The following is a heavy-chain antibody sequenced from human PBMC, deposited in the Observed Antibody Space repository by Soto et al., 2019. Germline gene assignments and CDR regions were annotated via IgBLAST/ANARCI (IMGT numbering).Heavy chain of an antibody. J-gene: IGHJ6*02. D-gene: IGHD3-10*01. CDR3: ARAPLLWFGNIYYYYGMDV. CDR1: GGSFSGYY. CDR2: INHSGST. Sequence: SETLSLTCAVYGGSFSGYYWSWIRQPPGKGLEWIGEINHSGSTNYNPSLKSRVTISVDTSKNQFSLKLSSVTAADTAVYYCARAPLLWFGNIYYYYGMDVWGQGTTLTVSS. V-gene: IGHV4-34*01.